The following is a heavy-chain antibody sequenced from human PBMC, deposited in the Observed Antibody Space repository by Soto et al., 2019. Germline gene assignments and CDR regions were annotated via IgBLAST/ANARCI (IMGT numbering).Heavy chain of an antibody. Sequence: QVQLQQWGAGLLKPSETLSLTCAVYGGSFSGYYWSWIRQPPGKGLEWIGEISHSGSTNYNPSLKSRVTISVDTSKNQFSLKLSSVTAADTAVYYCARARVTKTFDYWGQGTLVTVSS. D-gene: IGHD4-17*01. CDR3: ARARVTKTFDY. CDR2: ISHSGST. V-gene: IGHV4-34*01. CDR1: GGSFSGYY. J-gene: IGHJ4*02.